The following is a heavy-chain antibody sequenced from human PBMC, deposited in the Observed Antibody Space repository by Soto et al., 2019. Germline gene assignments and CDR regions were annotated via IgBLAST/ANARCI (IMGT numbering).Heavy chain of an antibody. V-gene: IGHV3-21*01. Sequence: PGGSLRLSCAASGFTFSSYSMNWVRQAPGKGLEWVSSISSSSSYIYYADSVKGRFTISRDNAKNSLYLQMNSLRAEDTAVYYCAIVRYFDWLSPDNDAFDIWGQGTMVTVSS. J-gene: IGHJ3*02. CDR2: ISSSSSYI. CDR1: GFTFSSYS. D-gene: IGHD3-9*01. CDR3: AIVRYFDWLSPDNDAFDI.